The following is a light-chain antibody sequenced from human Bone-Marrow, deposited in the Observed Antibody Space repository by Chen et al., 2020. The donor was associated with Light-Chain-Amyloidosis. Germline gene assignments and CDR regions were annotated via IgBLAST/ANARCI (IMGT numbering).Light chain of an antibody. CDR3: EQSYAIPTT. Sequence: DIQMTQSPTSVSASVGDRVTITCRSSQSIKNHLNWYQQRPGEAPHVLIYATSSLQAGIPSRFSGSGSGTEFTLTISSLQPEDFATYFCEQSYAIPTTFGQGTKLEI. V-gene: IGKV1-39*01. CDR2: ATS. CDR1: QSIKNH. J-gene: IGKJ2*01.